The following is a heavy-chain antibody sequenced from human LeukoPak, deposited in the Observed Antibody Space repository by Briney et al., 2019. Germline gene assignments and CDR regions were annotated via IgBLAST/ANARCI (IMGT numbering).Heavy chain of an antibody. CDR1: GFTFSSYG. CDR2: IWYDGSNK. CDR3: ARVGYCSGGSCYGGIDY. V-gene: IGHV3-33*01. D-gene: IGHD2-15*01. J-gene: IGHJ4*02. Sequence: GGSLRLSCAASGFTFSSYGMHWVRQAPGKGLEWVAVIWYDGSNKYYADSVKGRFTISRDNSKNTLYLQMNSLRAEDTAVYYCARVGYCSGGSCYGGIDYWGQGTLVTVSS.